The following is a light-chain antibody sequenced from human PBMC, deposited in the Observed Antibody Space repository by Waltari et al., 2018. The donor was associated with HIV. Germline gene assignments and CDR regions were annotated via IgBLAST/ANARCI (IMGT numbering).Light chain of an antibody. Sequence: SNVLTQPPSLSVPPGQTARITCGGNNIGRKSVHWYQEKPGQAPVVVVFDDRDRPSGIPERLSGSKSANTATLTISAVEAGDEADYYCQVWDSRRDWVFGGGTKLTVL. CDR2: DDR. CDR3: QVWDSRRDWV. CDR1: NIGRKS. V-gene: IGLV3-21*02. J-gene: IGLJ3*02.